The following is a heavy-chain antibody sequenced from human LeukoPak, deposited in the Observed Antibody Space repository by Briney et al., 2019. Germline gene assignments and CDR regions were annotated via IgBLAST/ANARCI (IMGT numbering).Heavy chain of an antibody. Sequence: ASVKVSCKASGYTFTGYYLHWVRQAPGQGLEWMGWINPKSGGTNYAQKFQGRVTMTRDTSISTAYMELCRLRSDDTAVYYCARAPYSSGWYLLTYYFDFWGQGTLVTVSS. D-gene: IGHD6-19*01. CDR3: ARAPYSSGWYLLTYYFDF. CDR1: GYTFTGYY. J-gene: IGHJ4*02. CDR2: INPKSGGT. V-gene: IGHV1-2*02.